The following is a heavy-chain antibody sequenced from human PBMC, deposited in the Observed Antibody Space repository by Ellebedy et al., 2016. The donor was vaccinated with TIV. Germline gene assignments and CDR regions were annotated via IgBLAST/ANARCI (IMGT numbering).Heavy chain of an antibody. V-gene: IGHV4-28*01. CDR3: AKTLDTYYFDS. CDR2: IHYSGNN. J-gene: IGHJ4*02. D-gene: IGHD1-1*01. CDR1: GHSISTSNW. Sequence: SETLSLXXGVSGHSISTSNWWGWIRQPPGKGLEWIGSIHYSGNNYYNSSLKSRVTISVDTSKNQFSLKLRSVTAADTALYYCAKTLDTYYFDSWGQGTLVTVSS.